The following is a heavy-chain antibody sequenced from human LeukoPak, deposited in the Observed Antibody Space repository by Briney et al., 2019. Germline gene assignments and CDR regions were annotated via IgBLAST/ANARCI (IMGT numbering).Heavy chain of an antibody. Sequence: GGSLRLSCAASGFTFSSYAMSWVRQAPGKGLEWVANIKQDGSEKYYVDSVKGRFTISRDNAKNSLYLQMNSLRAEDTAVYYCARVRVGLVVPAASHDYWGQGTLVTVSS. J-gene: IGHJ4*02. CDR1: GFTFSSYA. D-gene: IGHD2-2*01. CDR3: ARVRVGLVVPAASHDY. V-gene: IGHV3-7*01. CDR2: IKQDGSEK.